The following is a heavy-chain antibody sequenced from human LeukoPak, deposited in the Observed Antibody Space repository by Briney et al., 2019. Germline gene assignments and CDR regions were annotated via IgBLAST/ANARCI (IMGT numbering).Heavy chain of an antibody. CDR2: ISWDGANT. CDR3: AKGGQNWKQYLVYMDV. CDR1: GFTFDDYS. Sequence: GGSLRLSCAASGFTFDDYSMYWVLQVPGKGLQWVSLISWDGANTFYADSVKGRFTISRDNSKNSLYLQMNSLRTEDTALYYCAKGGQNWKQYLVYMDVWGKGTTVSVSS. D-gene: IGHD1-1*01. J-gene: IGHJ6*03. V-gene: IGHV3-43*01.